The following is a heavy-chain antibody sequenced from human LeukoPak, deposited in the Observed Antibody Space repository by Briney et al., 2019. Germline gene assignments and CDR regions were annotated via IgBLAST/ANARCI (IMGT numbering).Heavy chain of an antibody. CDR2: IVVGSGNT. D-gene: IGHD3-10*01. CDR3: ARSDFNYYGSGSPFDY. CDR1: GFTFTSSA. Sequence: SVKVSCKASGFTFTSSAVQWVRQARGQRLEWIGWIVVGSGNTNYAQKFQERVTITRDMSTSTAYMELSSLRSEDTAVYYCARSDFNYYGSGSPFDYWGQGTLVTVSS. J-gene: IGHJ4*02. V-gene: IGHV1-58*01.